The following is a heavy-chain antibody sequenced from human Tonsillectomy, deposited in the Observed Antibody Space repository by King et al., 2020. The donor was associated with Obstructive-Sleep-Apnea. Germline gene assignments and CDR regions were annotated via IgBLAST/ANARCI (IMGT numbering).Heavy chain of an antibody. J-gene: IGHJ3*02. CDR1: GFTFSSYS. D-gene: IGHD5-18*01. Sequence: VQLVESGGGLVQPGGSLRLSCAASGFTFSSYSMNWVRQAPGKGLEWVSYISSSSSTIYYADSVKGRFTISRDNAKNSLYLQMNSLRAEDTAVYYCAREGYTAFDIWGQGTMVTVSS. CDR3: AREGYTAFDI. CDR2: ISSSSSTI. V-gene: IGHV3-48*04.